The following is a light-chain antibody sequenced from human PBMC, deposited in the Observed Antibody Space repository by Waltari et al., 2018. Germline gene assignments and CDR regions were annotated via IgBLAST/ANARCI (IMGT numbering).Light chain of an antibody. Sequence: DIQMLQSPSTLSASVGDRVTITCRASQSISSWLAWYQQKPGKAPKLLIYKASSLESGVPSRFSGMGSGTEFTLTISSLQPDDFATYYCQQYNSYSTFGQGTKVEIK. CDR1: QSISSW. CDR3: QQYNSYST. J-gene: IGKJ1*01. V-gene: IGKV1-5*03. CDR2: KAS.